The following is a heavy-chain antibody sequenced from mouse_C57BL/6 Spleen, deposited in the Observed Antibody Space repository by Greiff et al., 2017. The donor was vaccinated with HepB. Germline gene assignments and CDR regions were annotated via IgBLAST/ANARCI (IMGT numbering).Heavy chain of an antibody. CDR1: GYTFTSYW. V-gene: IGHV1-74*01. CDR2: IHPSDSDT. J-gene: IGHJ3*01. D-gene: IGHD1-1*01. CDR3: AIAYGSSYRFAY. Sequence: QVQLQQPGAELVKPGASVKVSCKASGYTFTSYWMHWVKQRPGQGLEWIGRIHPSDSDTNYNQKFKGKATLTVDKSSSTAYMQLSSLTSEDSAVYYCAIAYGSSYRFAYWGQGTLVTVSA.